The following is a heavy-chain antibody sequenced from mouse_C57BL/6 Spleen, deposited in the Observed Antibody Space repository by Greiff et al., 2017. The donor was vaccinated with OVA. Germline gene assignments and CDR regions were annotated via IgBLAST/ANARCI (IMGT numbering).Heavy chain of an antibody. CDR1: GYSFTGYY. CDR2: INPSTGGT. D-gene: IGHD6-1*01. V-gene: IGHV1-43*01. CDR3: ARSACSDLWYFDV. J-gene: IGHJ1*03. Sequence: VQLQQSGPELVKPGASVKISCKASGYSFTGYYMHWVKQSSEKSLEWIGEINPSTGGTSYNQKFKGKATLTVDKSSSPAYMQLKSLTSEDSAVYYCARSACSDLWYFDVWGTGTTVTVSS.